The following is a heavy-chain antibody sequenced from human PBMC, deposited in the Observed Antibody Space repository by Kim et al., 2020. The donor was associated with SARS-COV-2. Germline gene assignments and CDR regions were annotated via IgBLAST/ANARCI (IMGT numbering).Heavy chain of an antibody. V-gene: IGHV3-53*01. D-gene: IGHD3-9*01. J-gene: IGHJ6*02. Sequence: GGSLRLSCAVSGFTVSSNYMSWVRQAPGKGLEWVSVIYSGGTTYYADSVKGRFTISRDNSKKTLYLQMNNLRAEATAVYYCARDARTTYHDIVTGENLYYGMDVWGQGTTVTVSS. CDR3: ARDARTTYHDIVTGENLYYGMDV. CDR1: GFTVSSNY. CDR2: IYSGGTT.